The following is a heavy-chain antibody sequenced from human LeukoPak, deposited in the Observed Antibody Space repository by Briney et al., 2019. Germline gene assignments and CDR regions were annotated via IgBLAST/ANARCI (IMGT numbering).Heavy chain of an antibody. CDR2: IYYSGNT. D-gene: IGHD2-2*01. V-gene: IGHV4-59*01. J-gene: IGHJ5*02. CDR3: ARGGTSWFDP. Sequence: SETLSLTCTVSGGSISTYYWSWIRHPPGKGLEWIGYIYYSGNTNYNPSLKSRVTISVDTSKNQFSLNLSSVAAADTAVYYCARGGTSWFDPWGEGTLVTVSS. CDR1: GGSISTYY.